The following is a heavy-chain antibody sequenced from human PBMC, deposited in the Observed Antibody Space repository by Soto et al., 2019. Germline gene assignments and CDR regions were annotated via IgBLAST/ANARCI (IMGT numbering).Heavy chain of an antibody. J-gene: IGHJ4*02. Sequence: GESLKISCKGSGYSFTSYWIGWVRQMPGKGLERMGIIYPGDSDTRYSPPLQGQVTISADKSISTAYLQWSSLKASDTAMYYCARIGRYYYDSSGYYWPLCGDYWGQGTLVTVSS. D-gene: IGHD3-22*01. CDR2: IYPGDSDT. CDR1: GYSFTSYW. V-gene: IGHV5-51*01. CDR3: ARIGRYYYDSSGYYWPLCGDY.